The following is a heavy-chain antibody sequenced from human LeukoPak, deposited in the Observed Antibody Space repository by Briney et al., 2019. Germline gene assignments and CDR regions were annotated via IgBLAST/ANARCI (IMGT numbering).Heavy chain of an antibody. CDR1: GFTFSDYY. Sequence: GGSLRLSCAASGFTFSDYYMSWIRQAPGKGLEWVSYISSSGSTIYYADSVKGRFTISRDNSKNTLYLQMNSLRAEDTAVYYCARTPASSGWSFDYWGQGTLVTVSS. D-gene: IGHD6-19*01. CDR2: ISSSGSTI. V-gene: IGHV3-11*04. CDR3: ARTPASSGWSFDY. J-gene: IGHJ4*02.